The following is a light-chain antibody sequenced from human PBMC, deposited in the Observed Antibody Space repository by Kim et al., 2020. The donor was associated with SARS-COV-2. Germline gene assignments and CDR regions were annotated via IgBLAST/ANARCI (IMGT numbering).Light chain of an antibody. V-gene: IGKV1-5*03. CDR2: KAS. CDR3: QQYKTYPWT. CDR1: QSISSW. J-gene: IGKJ1*01. Sequence: AAVGDRVSITCRASQSISSWLAWFQQKPGKAPKLLIHKASTLEGAVPSRFSGSESGTEFTLTISSLQPDDFATYYCQQYKTYPWTFGHGTKVDIK.